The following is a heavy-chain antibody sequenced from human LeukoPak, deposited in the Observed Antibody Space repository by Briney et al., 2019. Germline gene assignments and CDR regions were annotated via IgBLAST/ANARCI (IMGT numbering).Heavy chain of an antibody. Sequence: PGGSLRLSCAASRFTFSNYWMSWVRQAPGKGLEWVANIKQDGSEKYYVDSVKGRFTISRDNAKNSLYLQMSSLRAEDTAVYYCAVCGSGFDPWGQGTLVTVSS. CDR2: IKQDGSEK. CDR1: RFTFSNYW. V-gene: IGHV3-7*01. J-gene: IGHJ5*02. D-gene: IGHD3-10*01. CDR3: AVCGSGFDP.